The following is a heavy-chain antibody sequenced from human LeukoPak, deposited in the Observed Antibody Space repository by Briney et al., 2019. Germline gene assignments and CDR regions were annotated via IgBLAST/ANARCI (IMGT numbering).Heavy chain of an antibody. CDR2: IYYSGST. V-gene: IGHV4-59*01. J-gene: IGHJ2*01. CDR1: GGSISSYY. CDR3: ARTWGATIYWYFDL. D-gene: IGHD1-26*01. Sequence: SETLSLTCTVSGGSISSYYWSWIRQPPGKGLEWIGYIYYSGSTNYNPSLESRVTISVDTSKNQFSLKLSSVTAADTAVYYCARTWGATIYWYFDLWGRGTLVTVSS.